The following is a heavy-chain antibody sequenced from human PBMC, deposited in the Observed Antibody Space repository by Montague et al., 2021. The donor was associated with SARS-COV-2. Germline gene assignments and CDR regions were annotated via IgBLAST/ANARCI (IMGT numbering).Heavy chain of an antibody. CDR2: DNHSGRI. CDR1: GGSFSDYY. V-gene: IGHV4-34*01. CDR3: ARGRVDTTMMVVVFTGAADYFDP. D-gene: IGHD3-22*01. Sequence: SETLSLTCAVYGGSFSDYYWSWIRQPPGKGLEWLGEDNHSGRINYNKSLHSRSTISVDTSTNQFSLLLNSVTAAATAVYYCARGRVDTTMMVVVFTGAADYFDPWGQGTLVSVSS. J-gene: IGHJ4*02.